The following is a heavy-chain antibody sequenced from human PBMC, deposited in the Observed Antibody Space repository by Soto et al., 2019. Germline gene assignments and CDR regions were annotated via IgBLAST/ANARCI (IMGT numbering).Heavy chain of an antibody. D-gene: IGHD3-9*01. J-gene: IGHJ4*02. CDR2: INSDGSST. CDR3: ARNLMDYHILTGYYMAYYFAY. V-gene: IGHV3-74*01. Sequence: GGSLRLSCAASGFTFSSYWMHWVRQAPGKGLVWVSRINSDGSSTSYADSVKGRFTISRDNAKNTLFLQMNSLRSEDTAVYYCARNLMDYHILTGYYMAYYFAYWGQGTLVTVSS. CDR1: GFTFSSYW.